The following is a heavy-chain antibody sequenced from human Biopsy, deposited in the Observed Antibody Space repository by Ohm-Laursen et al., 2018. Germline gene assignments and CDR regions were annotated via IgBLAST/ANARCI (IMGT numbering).Heavy chain of an antibody. J-gene: IGHJ5*02. CDR1: GFTYTTFA. V-gene: IGHV3-23*01. D-gene: IGHD3-3*01. CDR3: AKGGSITIFGVVINNCFDP. CDR2: ISANGTTS. Sequence: SLRLSCTASGFTYTTFAMSWVRQAPGKGPEWVSTISANGTTSYYADSVKGRFTISRDNSKNTLYLQMNSVRADDTVIYYCAKGGSITIFGVVINNCFDPWGQGTRVTVSS.